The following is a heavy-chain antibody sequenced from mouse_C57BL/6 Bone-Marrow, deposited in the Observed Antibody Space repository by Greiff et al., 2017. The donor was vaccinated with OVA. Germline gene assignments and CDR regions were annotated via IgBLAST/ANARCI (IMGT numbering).Heavy chain of an antibody. CDR2: INPGSGGT. Sequence: QVQLKESGAELVRPGTSVKVSCKASGYAFTNYLIEWVKQRPGQGLEWVGVINPGSGGTNYTEKFKGQATLTADKSCSTAYMHLSSLTSEDSAVYFCASFSNYHPYCCFDVWGTGTTLTVSS. CDR3: ASFSNYHPYCCFDV. D-gene: IGHD2-5*01. CDR1: GYAFTNYL. J-gene: IGHJ1*03. V-gene: IGHV1-54*01.